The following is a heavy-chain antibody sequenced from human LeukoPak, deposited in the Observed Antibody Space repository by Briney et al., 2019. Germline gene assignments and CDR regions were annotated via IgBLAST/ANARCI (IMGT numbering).Heavy chain of an antibody. V-gene: IGHV1-2*02. CDR3: ARDWRGSYFPDF. J-gene: IGHJ4*02. Sequence: ASVKVSCKASGYTLTDYYMHWVRQAPGQGLEWMGWINPNSGDTNYAQKFQGRVTMTRDTSISTAYMELSRLTSDDTAVYYCARDWRGSYFPDFWGQGALVTVSS. CDR1: GYTLTDYY. D-gene: IGHD1-26*01. CDR2: INPNSGDT.